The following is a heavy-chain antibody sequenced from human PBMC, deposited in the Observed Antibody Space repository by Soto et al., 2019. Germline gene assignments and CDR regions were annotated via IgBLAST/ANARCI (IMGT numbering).Heavy chain of an antibody. CDR2: IIPIFGTA. J-gene: IGHJ6*02. CDR1: GGTFSSYA. Sequence: QVQLVQSGAEVKKPGSSVKVSCKASGGTFSSYAISWVRQAPGQGLEWMGGIIPIFGTANYAQKFQGRVTITADESTSTAYMELSSLSSEDTAVYYCARGRFVPTPYYHYGMDVWGQGTTVTVSS. V-gene: IGHV1-69*01. CDR3: ARGRFVPTPYYHYGMDV.